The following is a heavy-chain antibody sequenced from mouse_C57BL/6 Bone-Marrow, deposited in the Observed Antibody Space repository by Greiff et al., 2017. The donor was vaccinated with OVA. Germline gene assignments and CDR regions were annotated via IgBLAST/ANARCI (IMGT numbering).Heavy chain of an antibody. CDR1: GYTFTSYW. V-gene: IGHV1-55*01. CDR2: IYPGSGST. CDR3: ARSDYYGSSYYFDV. Sequence: VQLHQPGAELVTPGASVKMSCTASGYTFTSYWITWVRQRPGQGLEWIGDIYPGSGSTNYNAKFKSKATLTVDTSSSTAYMQLSSLTSEDSAVYYWARSDYYGSSYYFDVWGTGATVTVSS. J-gene: IGHJ1*03. D-gene: IGHD1-1*01.